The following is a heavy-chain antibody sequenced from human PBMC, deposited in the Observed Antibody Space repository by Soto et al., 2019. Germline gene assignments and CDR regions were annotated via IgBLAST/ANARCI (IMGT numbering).Heavy chain of an antibody. Sequence: VQVSFKASGYTFTGYHLHCVRQAPGQGLEWMGCINLNSGGTNDAQKLQGGVTMTRDPPISKDSMELSRPTSDDPDVYYCAKETKANSRRPSPFDYWGQGTLVTVS. V-gene: IGHV1-2*02. J-gene: IGHJ4*02. CDR2: INLNSGGT. CDR1: GYTFTGYH. D-gene: IGHD6-6*01. CDR3: AKETKANSRRPSPFDY.